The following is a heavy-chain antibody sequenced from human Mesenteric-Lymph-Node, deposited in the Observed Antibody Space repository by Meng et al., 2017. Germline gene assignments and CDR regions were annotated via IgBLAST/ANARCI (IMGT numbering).Heavy chain of an antibody. CDR2: ICCSENT. Sequence: VQLVESGGGLVKPGGSLRLSCAASGFTLSDYYMNWIRQAPGRGLGWVSLICCSENTYYADSVKGRFTISRHNSKNTLCLQMSSLRAEDTAVYHCARGEWFSDYWGQGTLVTVSS. CDR3: ARGEWFSDY. V-gene: IGHV3-53*04. J-gene: IGHJ4*02. CDR1: GFTLSDYY. D-gene: IGHD3-3*01.